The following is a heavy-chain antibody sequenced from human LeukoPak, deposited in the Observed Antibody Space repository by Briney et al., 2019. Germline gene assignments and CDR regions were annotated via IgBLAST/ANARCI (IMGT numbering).Heavy chain of an antibody. CDR1: GGSFSGYY. D-gene: IGHD5-18*01. CDR2: INHSGST. V-gene: IGHV4-34*01. J-gene: IGHJ6*03. CDR3: ARRRRGTDTAMVPPGYYYYMDV. Sequence: SETLSLTCAVYGGSFSGYYWSWIGQPPGKGLEWIGEINHSGSTNYNPSLKSRVTISVDTSKNQFSLKLSSVTAADTAVYYCARRRRGTDTAMVPPGYYYYMDVWGKGTTVTVSS.